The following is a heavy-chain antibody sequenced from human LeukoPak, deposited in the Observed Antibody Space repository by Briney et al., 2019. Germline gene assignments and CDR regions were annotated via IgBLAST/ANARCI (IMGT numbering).Heavy chain of an antibody. CDR1: GGTFSSYA. CDR2: IIPIFGTA. Sequence: ASVKVSCKASGGTFSSYAFSWVRQAPGQGLEWMGGIIPIFGTANYAQKFQGRVTITTDESTSTAYMELSRLRSDDTAVYYCARDRLLDYGDLRGYYGMDVWGQGTTVTVSS. V-gene: IGHV1-69*05. CDR3: ARDRLLDYGDLRGYYGMDV. J-gene: IGHJ6*02. D-gene: IGHD4-17*01.